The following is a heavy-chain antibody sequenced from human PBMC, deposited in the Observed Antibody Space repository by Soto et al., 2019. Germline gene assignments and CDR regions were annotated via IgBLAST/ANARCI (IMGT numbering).Heavy chain of an antibody. CDR1: GGSFSNYY. Sequence: PSETLSLTGAVYGGSFSNYYWSWIRQPPGKGLEWIGEINHGGSANYNSSLKSRVTISLDTSKNQFFLKLNSVTAADTAVYYCAPVRNFDKLFSLWGQGTPVTVSS. J-gene: IGHJ4*02. CDR2: INHGGSA. CDR3: APVRNFDKLFSL. D-gene: IGHD3-10*01. V-gene: IGHV4-34*01.